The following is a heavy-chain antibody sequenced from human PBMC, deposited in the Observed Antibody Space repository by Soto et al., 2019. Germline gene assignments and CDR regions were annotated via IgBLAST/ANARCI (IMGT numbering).Heavy chain of an antibody. CDR2: IYPGDSDI. V-gene: IGHV5-51*01. D-gene: IGHD3-3*01. CDR3: ARHWMFSTIFGGVIEDAFDI. J-gene: IGHJ3*02. Sequence: GESLKIPCKGSGYSFTRYWIGWVRQMPGKGLEWMGIIYPGDSDIRYSPSFQGQVTISADKSISTASLQWSSLKASDTAMYYCARHWMFSTIFGGVIEDAFDIWGQGTMVTVSS. CDR1: GYSFTRYW.